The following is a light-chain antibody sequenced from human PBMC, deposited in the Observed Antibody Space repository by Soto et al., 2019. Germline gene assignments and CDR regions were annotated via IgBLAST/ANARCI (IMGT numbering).Light chain of an antibody. Sequence: DSQLTQSPSSLSASVGDRVTITCQASQSISSYLNWYQQKPGKAPKLLIYAASSLQSGVPSRFSGSGSGTDFTLTISSLQPEDFATYYCQQSYSTPWTFGQGTKVDIK. CDR1: QSISSY. CDR2: AAS. J-gene: IGKJ1*01. V-gene: IGKV1-39*01. CDR3: QQSYSTPWT.